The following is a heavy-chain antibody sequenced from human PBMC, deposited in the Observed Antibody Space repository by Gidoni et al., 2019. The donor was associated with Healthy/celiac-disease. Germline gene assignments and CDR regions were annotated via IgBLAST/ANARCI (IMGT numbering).Heavy chain of an antibody. CDR1: GGSISSGSYY. CDR3: ARGKWELLGLDY. V-gene: IGHV4-61*02. CDR2: IYTSGST. Sequence: QVQLQESGPGLVKPSQPLSLPCTVSGGSISSGSYYWSWIRQPAGKGLEWIGRIYTSGSTTYNPSLKSRVTISVDTSKNQFSLKLSSVTAADTAVYYCARGKWELLGLDYWGQGTLVTVSS. J-gene: IGHJ4*02. D-gene: IGHD1-26*01.